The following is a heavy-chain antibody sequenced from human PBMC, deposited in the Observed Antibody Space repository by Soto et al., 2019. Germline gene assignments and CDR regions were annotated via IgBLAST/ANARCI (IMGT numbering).Heavy chain of an antibody. CDR1: GFTFSSYG. J-gene: IGHJ6*02. CDR3: AKDRDYGGNSHYYYGMDV. V-gene: IGHV3-30*18. D-gene: IGHD4-17*01. Sequence: GGSLRLSCAASGFTFSSYGMHWVRQAPGKGLEWVAVISYDGSNKYYADSVKGRFTISRDNSKNTLYLQMNSLRAEDTAVYYCAKDRDYGGNSHYYYGMDVWGQGTTVTVSS. CDR2: ISYDGSNK.